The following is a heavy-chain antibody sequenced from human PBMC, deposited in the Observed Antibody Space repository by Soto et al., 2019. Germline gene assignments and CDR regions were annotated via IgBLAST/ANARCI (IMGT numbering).Heavy chain of an antibody. D-gene: IGHD2-2*01. CDR1: GGTFSSYA. Sequence: QVQLVQSGAEVKKPGSSVKVSCKASGGTFSSYAISWVRQAPGQGLEWMGGIIPIFGTANYEQKSQGRVTITADESTSTAYMELSSLRSEDTPVYYCARHVPAAGYYYGMDVWGQGTTVTVSS. CDR3: ARHVPAAGYYYGMDV. CDR2: IIPIFGTA. V-gene: IGHV1-69*12. J-gene: IGHJ6*02.